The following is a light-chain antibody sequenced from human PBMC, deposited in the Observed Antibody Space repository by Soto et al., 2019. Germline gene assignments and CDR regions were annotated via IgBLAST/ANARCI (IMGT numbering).Light chain of an antibody. CDR3: QQRSNWPPEVT. Sequence: EIVLTQSPATLSLSPGERATLSCRASQSVSSYLAWYQQKPGQAPRLLIYDASNRATGIPARFSGSGSGTDFTLTISSLEPEDFAVYYCQQRSNWPPEVTFGQGTRREIK. J-gene: IGKJ5*01. CDR1: QSVSSY. CDR2: DAS. V-gene: IGKV3-11*01.